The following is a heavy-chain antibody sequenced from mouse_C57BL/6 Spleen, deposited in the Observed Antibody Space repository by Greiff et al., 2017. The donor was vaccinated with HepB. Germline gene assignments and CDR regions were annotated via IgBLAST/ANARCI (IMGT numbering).Heavy chain of an antibody. CDR3: ASGRYGSSYFDY. V-gene: IGHV1-81*01. Sequence: VQLQQSGAELARPGASVKLSCKASGYTFTSYGISWVKQRTGQGLEWIGEIYPRSGNTYYNEKFKGKATLTADKSSSTAYMELRSLTSEDSAVYFCASGRYGSSYFDYWGQGTTLTVSS. CDR1: GYTFTSYG. CDR2: IYPRSGNT. J-gene: IGHJ2*01. D-gene: IGHD1-1*01.